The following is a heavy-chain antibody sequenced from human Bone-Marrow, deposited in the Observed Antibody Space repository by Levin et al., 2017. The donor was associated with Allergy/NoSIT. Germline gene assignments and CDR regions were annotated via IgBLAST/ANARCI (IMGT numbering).Heavy chain of an antibody. V-gene: IGHV3-73*01. J-gene: IGHJ4*02. CDR2: IRTKANSYAT. D-gene: IGHD3-22*01. CDR1: GLTFRDSA. Sequence: GGSLRLSCAASGLTFRDSAMHWVRQASGKGLEWVGRIRTKANSYATAYAASVKGRFTISRDDSENTAYLQMNSLKTEDTAVYYCTTSPTPGYFDSSIFTYWGQGTLVTVSS. CDR3: TTSPTPGYFDSSIFTY.